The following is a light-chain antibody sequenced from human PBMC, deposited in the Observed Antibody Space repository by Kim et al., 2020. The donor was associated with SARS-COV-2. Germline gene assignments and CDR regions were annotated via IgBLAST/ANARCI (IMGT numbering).Light chain of an antibody. V-gene: IGLV3-21*04. J-gene: IGLJ3*02. CDR2: YDS. Sequence: PGKTARIACGGNNMGSKSVHWYQQKPGQAPVMVIYYDSDRPSGIPERFSGSNSGNTATLTISRVEAGDEADYYCQVWDTSSDHWVFGGGTQLTVL. CDR1: NMGSKS. CDR3: QVWDTSSDHWV.